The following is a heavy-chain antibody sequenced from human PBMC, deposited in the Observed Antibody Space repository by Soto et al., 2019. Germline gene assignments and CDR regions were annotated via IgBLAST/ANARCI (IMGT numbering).Heavy chain of an antibody. CDR1: GGTFSSYA. Sequence: GASVKVSCKASGGTFSSYAISWVRQAPGQGLEWMGWISAYNGNADYAQKFQDRVTMTADTSTSTAYMELRSLRPDDTAVYYCARDRSKSDYWGQGTLVTVSS. CDR2: ISAYNGNA. CDR3: ARDRSKSDY. V-gene: IGHV1-18*01. D-gene: IGHD3-10*01. J-gene: IGHJ4*02.